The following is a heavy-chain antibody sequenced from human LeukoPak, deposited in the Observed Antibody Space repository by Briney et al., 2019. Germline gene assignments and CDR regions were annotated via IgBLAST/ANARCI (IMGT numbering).Heavy chain of an antibody. CDR1: GGSISSGGYY. V-gene: IGHV4-31*03. CDR2: IYYSGST. J-gene: IGHJ5*02. CDR3: ARIQIGHYYDSSYWFDP. D-gene: IGHD3-22*01. Sequence: RPSETLSLTCTVSGGSISSGGYYWSWIRQHPGKGLEWIGYIYYSGSTYYNPSLKSRVTISVDTSKNQFSLKLSSVTAADTAVYYCARIQIGHYYDSSYWFDPWGQGTLVTVSS.